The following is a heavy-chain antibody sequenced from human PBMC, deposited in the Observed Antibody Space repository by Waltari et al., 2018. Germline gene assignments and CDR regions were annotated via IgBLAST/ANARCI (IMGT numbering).Heavy chain of an antibody. CDR3: ARDWPLYDILTGSPNWFDP. Sequence: QLQLQESGPGLVKPSETLSLTCTVSGGSLSSSSYYWGWIRQPPGKGLEWIGSIYYSGSTYDNPSLKSRVTISVDTSKNQFSLKLSSVTAADTAVYYCARDWPLYDILTGSPNWFDPWGQGTLVTVSS. CDR2: IYYSGST. J-gene: IGHJ5*02. CDR1: GGSLSSSSYY. D-gene: IGHD3-9*01. V-gene: IGHV4-39*07.